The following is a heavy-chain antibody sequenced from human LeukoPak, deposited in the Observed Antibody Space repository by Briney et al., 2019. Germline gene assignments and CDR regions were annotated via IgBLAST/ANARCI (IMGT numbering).Heavy chain of an antibody. D-gene: IGHD3-10*01. CDR2: IYHSGST. V-gene: IGHV4-31*03. J-gene: IGHJ5*02. CDR3: ARDGSGSYYKWRDNWFDP. CDR1: GSSISSGGYY. Sequence: SETLSLTCTVSGSSISSGGYYWSWIRQHPGKGLEWIGYIYHSGSTYYNPSLKSRVTISVDTSKNQFSLKLSSVTAADTAVYYCARDGSGSYYKWRDNWFDPWGQETLVTVSS.